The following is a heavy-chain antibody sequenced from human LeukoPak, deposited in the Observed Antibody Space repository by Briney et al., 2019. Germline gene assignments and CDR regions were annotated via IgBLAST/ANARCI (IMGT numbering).Heavy chain of an antibody. CDR2: ISYDGNHI. Sequence: TGGSLRLSCAASGFVFRSYPMQWVRQAPGKGLEWVTIISYDGNHIFYADSVKGRLTISRDNSKATLYLQMNSLRADDTAVYYCASTNYFDSRGYYFDYWGQGTLVTVSS. V-gene: IGHV3-30*04. CDR1: GFVFRSYP. CDR3: ASTNYFDSRGYYFDY. D-gene: IGHD3-22*01. J-gene: IGHJ4*02.